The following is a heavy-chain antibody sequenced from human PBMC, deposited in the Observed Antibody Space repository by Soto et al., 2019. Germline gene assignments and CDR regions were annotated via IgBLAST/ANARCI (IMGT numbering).Heavy chain of an antibody. J-gene: IGHJ4*02. V-gene: IGHV1-18*01. CDR1: GYTFTSYG. D-gene: IGHD2-15*01. CDR3: ARVRYCSGGSCYGQLPGDY. Sequence: QVQLVQSGAEVKKPGASVKVSCKASGYTFTSYGISWVRQAPGQGLEWMAWISAYNGNTNYAQKLQGRVTMTTDTSTSTAYMELRSLRSDDTAVYYCARVRYCSGGSCYGQLPGDYWGQGTLVTVSS. CDR2: ISAYNGNT.